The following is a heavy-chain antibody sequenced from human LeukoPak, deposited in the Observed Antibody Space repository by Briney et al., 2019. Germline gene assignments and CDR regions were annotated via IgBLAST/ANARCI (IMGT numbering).Heavy chain of an antibody. J-gene: IGHJ4*02. CDR1: GGSFSGYY. V-gene: IGHV4-34*01. Sequence: SEALSLXCAVYGGSFSGYYWSWIRQPPGKVLEWIGEINHSGSTNYNPSLKSRVTISVDTSKNQFSLKLSSVTAADTAVYYCARGSYYYDSSGLGYYFDYWGQGTLVTVSS. CDR3: ARGSYYYDSSGLGYYFDY. D-gene: IGHD3-22*01. CDR2: INHSGST.